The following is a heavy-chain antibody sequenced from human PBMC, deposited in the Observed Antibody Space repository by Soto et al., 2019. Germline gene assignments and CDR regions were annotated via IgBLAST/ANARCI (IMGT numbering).Heavy chain of an antibody. CDR3: ARYITRGYYFDY. J-gene: IGHJ4*02. CDR1: GFTFSSYW. V-gene: IGHV3-74*01. Sequence: GGSLRLSCAASGFTFSSYWMHWVRQAPGRGLVWVSRINSDGSSTSYADSVKGRFTISRDNAKNTLYLQMNSLRAEDTAVYYCARYITRGYYFDYWGQGTLVTVSS. CDR2: INSDGSST. D-gene: IGHD3-10*01.